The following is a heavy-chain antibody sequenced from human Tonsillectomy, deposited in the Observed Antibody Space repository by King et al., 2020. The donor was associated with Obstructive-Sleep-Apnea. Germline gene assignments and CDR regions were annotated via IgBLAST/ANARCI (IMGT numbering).Heavy chain of an antibody. CDR2: IIPMPGIV. CDR3: AYSGQGWNEGGVDV. D-gene: IGHD1-1*01. Sequence: QLVQSGAEMKKPGSSVKVSCQASGGTFSGCVITWVRQAPVQGLDCVGRIIPMPGIVTSAQKFQDRVSITADESTSTVYMELSRLRSDDTAVYYCAYSGQGWNEGGVDVWGQGTLVTVSS. V-gene: IGHV1-69*04. CDR1: GGTFSGCV. J-gene: IGHJ5*02.